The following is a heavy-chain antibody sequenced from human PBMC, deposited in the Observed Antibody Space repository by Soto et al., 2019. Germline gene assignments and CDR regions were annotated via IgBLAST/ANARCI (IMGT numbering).Heavy chain of an antibody. CDR2: IYNSGTT. J-gene: IGHJ3*02. Sequence: QVQLQESGPGLVKPSQTLSLTCTVSGDSIISGEYFWSWIRQPPGKGLEWIGYIYNSGTTYYNPSLKSRFRISVDPSKNQFALNLNSMTAADTAVFYCARDTPNVNEYSAGPAFDIWGQGKMVTVSS. D-gene: IGHD2-15*01. CDR3: ARDTPNVNEYSAGPAFDI. V-gene: IGHV4-30-4*01. CDR1: GDSIISGEYF.